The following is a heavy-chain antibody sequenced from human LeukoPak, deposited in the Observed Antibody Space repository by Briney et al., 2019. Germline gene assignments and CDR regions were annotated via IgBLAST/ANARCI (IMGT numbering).Heavy chain of an antibody. CDR2: IYSGGSS. CDR3: ARGPGTTGTTPFDY. CDR1: GGSISSSSYY. V-gene: IGHV4-39*07. Sequence: SETLSLTCTVSGGSISSSSYYWGWIRQPPGKELEWIGSIYSGGSSYYNPSLKSRVTISVDTSNNQFSLKVNSVTAADTAVYYCARGPGTTGTTPFDYWGQGTLVTVSS. J-gene: IGHJ4*02. D-gene: IGHD1-1*01.